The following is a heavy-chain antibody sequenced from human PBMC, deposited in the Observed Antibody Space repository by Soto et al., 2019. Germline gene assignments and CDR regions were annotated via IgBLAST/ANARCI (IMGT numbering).Heavy chain of an antibody. CDR3: ARALGYCSGGSCYYYMDV. V-gene: IGHV3-21*01. J-gene: IGHJ6*03. D-gene: IGHD2-15*01. Sequence: EVQLVESGGGLVKPGGSLRLSCAASGFTFSNYNMIWVRQAPGKGLEWVSSISSSSSYIYYADSVKGRFTISRDNAKNSLYLEMNSLRGEDMAVYYCARALGYCSGGSCYYYMDVWGKGTTVTVSS. CDR1: GFTFSNYN. CDR2: ISSSSSYI.